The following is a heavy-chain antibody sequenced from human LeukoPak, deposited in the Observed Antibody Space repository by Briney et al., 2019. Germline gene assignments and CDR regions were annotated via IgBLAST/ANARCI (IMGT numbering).Heavy chain of an antibody. V-gene: IGHV4-59*01. D-gene: IGHD2-21*01. J-gene: IGHJ3*02. CDR3: ARVEGGATGDAFDI. Sequence: SETLSLTCTVSGGSISSYYWSWIRQPPGKGLEWIGYVYYGGSTNYNPSLKSRVTISVDTSKNQFSLKLSSVTAADTAVYYCARVEGGATGDAFDIWGQGAMVTVSS. CDR1: GGSISSYY. CDR2: VYYGGST.